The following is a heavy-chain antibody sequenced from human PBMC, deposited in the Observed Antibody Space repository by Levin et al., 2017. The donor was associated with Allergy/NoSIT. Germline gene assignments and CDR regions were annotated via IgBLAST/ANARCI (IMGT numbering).Heavy chain of an antibody. CDR2: ISYDGSNK. Sequence: AGGSLRLSCAASGFTFSSYGMHWVRQAPGKGLEWVAVISYDGSNKYYADSVTGLFTISRDNSKNTLYLQMNSLRAEDTAVYYCAKDLPLDIAVAGLFDYWGQGTLVTVSS. CDR1: GFTFSSYG. V-gene: IGHV3-30*18. J-gene: IGHJ4*02. CDR3: AKDLPLDIAVAGLFDY. D-gene: IGHD6-19*01.